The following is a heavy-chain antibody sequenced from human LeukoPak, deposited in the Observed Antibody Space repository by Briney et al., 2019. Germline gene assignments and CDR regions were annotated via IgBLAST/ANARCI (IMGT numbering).Heavy chain of an antibody. J-gene: IGHJ6*04. V-gene: IGHV1-24*01. D-gene: IGHD2-2*01. CDR1: GYTLTELS. CDR3: ARDRCSSTSCYAPDV. Sequence: ASVKVSCKVSGYTLTELSMHWVRQAPGKGLEWMGGFDPEDGETIYAQKFQGRVTMTRDTSISTAYMELSRLRSDDTAVYYCARDRCSSTSCYAPDVWGKGTTVTVSS. CDR2: FDPEDGET.